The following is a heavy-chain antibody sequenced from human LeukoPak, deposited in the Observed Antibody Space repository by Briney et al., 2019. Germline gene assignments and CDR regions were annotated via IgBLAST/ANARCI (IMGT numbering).Heavy chain of an antibody. CDR2: ISRSGSTT. Sequence: GGSLRLSCAASGFTFSDYAMNWVRQTPGKGLEWVSYISRSGSTTSYADSVKGRFTISRDNANNSLYLQMNSLRAEDTAVYDCEKDLYTTIQGFDYWGQGSLVTVSS. CDR1: GFTFSDYA. D-gene: IGHD5-12*01. J-gene: IGHJ4*02. V-gene: IGHV3-48*01. CDR3: EKDLYTTIQGFDY.